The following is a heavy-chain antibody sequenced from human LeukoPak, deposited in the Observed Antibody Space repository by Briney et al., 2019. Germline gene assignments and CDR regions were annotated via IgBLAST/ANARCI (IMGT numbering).Heavy chain of an antibody. CDR1: GFTFSNYG. D-gene: IGHD7-27*01. Sequence: GGSLRLSCAASGFTFSNYGMNWVRQAPGKGLEWVALISYDGSNKYYADSVKGRFTISRDNSKNTLYLQMNSLRAEDTAVYYCANTGGSRVPYWGQGTLVTVSS. V-gene: IGHV3-30*18. CDR3: ANTGGSRVPY. J-gene: IGHJ4*02. CDR2: ISYDGSNK.